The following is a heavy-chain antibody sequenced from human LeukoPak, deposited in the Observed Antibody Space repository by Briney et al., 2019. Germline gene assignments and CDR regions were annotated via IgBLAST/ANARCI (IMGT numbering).Heavy chain of an antibody. CDR1: GFTFGDYT. V-gene: IGHV3-49*04. D-gene: IGHD4-11*01. J-gene: IGHJ4*02. CDR3: CRAPYNNYVNLDY. CDR2: IRSKAFAGTA. Sequence: PGGSLRLSCTASGFTFGDYTMTWVRQAPGKGLAWLGFIRSKAFAGTAEYAASVEGRFTISRDDSISIAYLHMNSLKAEDSAVYYCCRAPYNNYVNLDYWGQGTLVTVSS.